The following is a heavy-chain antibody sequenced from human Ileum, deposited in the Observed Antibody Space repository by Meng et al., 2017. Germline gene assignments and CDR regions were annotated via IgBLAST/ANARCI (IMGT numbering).Heavy chain of an antibody. V-gene: IGHV4-39*01. J-gene: IGHJ4*02. Sequence: QLQLQESGPGLVKPWETLSLTCTVSGGSITSSSYSCGWIRQPPGKGLEWIGYIYYSGTTYYNPSLKSRATISEDTAKNQFSLNLSSVTAADTAVYYCARQVNSDGYHRYFDFWGQGTLVTVSS. CDR3: ARQVNSDGYHRYFDF. CDR1: GGSITSSSYS. D-gene: IGHD5-24*01. CDR2: IYYSGTT.